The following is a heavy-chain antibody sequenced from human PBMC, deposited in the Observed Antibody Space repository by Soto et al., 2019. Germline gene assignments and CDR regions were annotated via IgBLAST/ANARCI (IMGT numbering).Heavy chain of an antibody. V-gene: IGHV3-53*01. D-gene: IGHD1-26*01. CDR1: GVSVSSNY. J-gene: IGHJ5*02. CDR2: HYSGGST. CDR3: ARHRHPRGTVGATSPLDP. Sequence: GGSLSLSCAMSGVSVSSNYLSWVRQAPGKGLEWVSVHYSGGSTYYADSVQGRFTISRDKSNNTLYLQMRRVRAEDTAVYFCARHRHPRGTVGATSPLDPWGQGTQVTVCS.